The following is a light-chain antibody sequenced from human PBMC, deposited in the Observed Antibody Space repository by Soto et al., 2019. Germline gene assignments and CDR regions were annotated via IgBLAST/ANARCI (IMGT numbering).Light chain of an antibody. Sequence: QSVLAQPASVSGSPGQSITISYTGTSSDVGSYNLVSWYQQHPGKAPKLMIYEGSKRPSGVSNRFSGSKSGNTASLTISGLQAEDEADYYCCSYAGSSTSYGFGTGTKVTVL. CDR3: CSYAGSSTSYG. V-gene: IGLV2-23*01. CDR1: SSDVGSYNL. J-gene: IGLJ1*01. CDR2: EGS.